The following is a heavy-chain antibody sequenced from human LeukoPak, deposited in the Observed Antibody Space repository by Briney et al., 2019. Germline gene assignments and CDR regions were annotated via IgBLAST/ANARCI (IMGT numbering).Heavy chain of an antibody. CDR1: GFTFSSYS. CDR3: ARVESGYCSGGSCPDAFDI. V-gene: IGHV3-21*01. Sequence: PGGSLRLSCAASGFTFSSYSMNWVRQAPGKGLEWVSSISSSSSYIYYADSVKGRFTISRDNAKNSLYLQMNSLRAEDTAVYYCARVESGYCSGGSCPDAFDIWGQGTMVTVSS. CDR2: ISSSSSYI. D-gene: IGHD2-15*01. J-gene: IGHJ3*02.